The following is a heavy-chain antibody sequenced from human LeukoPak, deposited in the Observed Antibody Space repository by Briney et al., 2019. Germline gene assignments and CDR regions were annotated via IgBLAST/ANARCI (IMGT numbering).Heavy chain of an antibody. V-gene: IGHV1-69*13. CDR3: ALVVVLDAFDI. CDR1: GGTFSSYA. CDR2: IIPIFGTA. D-gene: IGHD2-15*01. Sequence: ASVKVSCKASGGTFSSYAISWVRQAPGQGLEWMGGIIPIFGTANYAQKFQGRVTITADESTSTAYMELSSLRSEDTAVYYCALVVVLDAFDIWGQGTMVTVSS. J-gene: IGHJ3*02.